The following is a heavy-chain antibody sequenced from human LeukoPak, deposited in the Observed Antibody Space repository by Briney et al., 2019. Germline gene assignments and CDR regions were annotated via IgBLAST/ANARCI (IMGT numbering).Heavy chain of an antibody. V-gene: IGHV3-30*19. CDR3: ARDRYGDSPNY. J-gene: IGHJ4*02. CDR1: GFTFSSYG. CDR2: ISYDGSNK. D-gene: IGHD4-17*01. Sequence: GGSLRLSCAASGFTFSSYGMHWVRQAPGKGLEWVAVISYDGSNKYYADSVKGRFTISRDNSKNTLYLQMNSLRAEDTAVYYCARDRYGDSPNYWGQGTLVTVSS.